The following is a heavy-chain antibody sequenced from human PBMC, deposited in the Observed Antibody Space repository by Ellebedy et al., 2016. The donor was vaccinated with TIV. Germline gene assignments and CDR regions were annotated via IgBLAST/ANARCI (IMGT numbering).Heavy chain of an antibody. Sequence: GESLKISXAASGFTFSSSWMSWLRQAPGKGLEWVANINQDGSKKDYVESVKGRFIISRDNAKNSLYLQMNSLRAEDTAVYYCAREAYGAAADYWGQGTLVTVFS. CDR1: GFTFSSSW. CDR3: AREAYGAAADY. V-gene: IGHV3-7*01. CDR2: INQDGSKK. D-gene: IGHD6-13*01. J-gene: IGHJ4*02.